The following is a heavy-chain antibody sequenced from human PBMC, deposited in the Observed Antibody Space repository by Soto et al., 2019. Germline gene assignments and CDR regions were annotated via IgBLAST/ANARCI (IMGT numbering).Heavy chain of an antibody. D-gene: IGHD5-18*01. J-gene: IGHJ6*02. CDR1: GGTFSSYA. CDR2: IIPIFGTA. Sequence: QVQLVQSGAEVKKPGSSVKVSCKASGGTFSSYAISWVRQAPGQGLEWMGGIIPIFGTANYAQKFQGRVTITADESTSTAYMELSSLRSEDTAVYYCARAERGYSYGPSTYYYYGMDVWGQGTTVTVSS. V-gene: IGHV1-69*01. CDR3: ARAERGYSYGPSTYYYYGMDV.